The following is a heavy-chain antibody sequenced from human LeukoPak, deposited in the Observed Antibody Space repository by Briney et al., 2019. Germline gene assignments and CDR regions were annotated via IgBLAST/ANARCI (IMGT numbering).Heavy chain of an antibody. CDR2: IYYSGST. J-gene: IGHJ3*02. D-gene: IGHD3-10*01. V-gene: IGHV4-30-4*01. CDR3: ARGIRLLWFGASNDAFDI. Sequence: SETLSLTCTVSGGSISSGDYYWSWIRQPPGKGLEWIGYIYYSGSTYYNPSLKSRVTISVDTSKNQFSLKLSSVTAADTAVYYCARGIRLLWFGASNDAFDIWGQGTMVTVSS. CDR1: GGSISSGDYY.